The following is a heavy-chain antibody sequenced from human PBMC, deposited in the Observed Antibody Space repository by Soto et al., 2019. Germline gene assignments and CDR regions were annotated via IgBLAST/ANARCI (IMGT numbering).Heavy chain of an antibody. Sequence: QITLKESGPTLVKPTQTLTLTCTFSGFSLSTSGVGVGWIRQHPGKALECLALIYWDDDKRYSPSLKSRLTITKDTSKNQVVLTMTNMDPVDTATYYCAHYFYIMVDDAFDIWGQGTMVTVSS. J-gene: IGHJ3*02. CDR2: IYWDDDK. CDR3: AHYFYIMVDDAFDI. D-gene: IGHD3-10*01. CDR1: GFSLSTSGVG. V-gene: IGHV2-5*02.